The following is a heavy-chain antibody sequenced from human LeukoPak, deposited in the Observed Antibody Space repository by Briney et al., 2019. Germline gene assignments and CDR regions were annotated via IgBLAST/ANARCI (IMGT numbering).Heavy chain of an antibody. Sequence: ASVKVSCKASGYTFTSYGISWVRQAPGQGLEWMGWISAYNGNTNYAQKLQGRVTMTTDTSTSTAYMELRSLRSDDTAVYYCARDHAITIFGVPYYYGMDVWGQGTAVTVSS. D-gene: IGHD3-3*01. CDR2: ISAYNGNT. V-gene: IGHV1-18*01. J-gene: IGHJ6*02. CDR1: GYTFTSYG. CDR3: ARDHAITIFGVPYYYGMDV.